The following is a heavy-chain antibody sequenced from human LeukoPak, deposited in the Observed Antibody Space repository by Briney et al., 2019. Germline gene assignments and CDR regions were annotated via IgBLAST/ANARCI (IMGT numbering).Heavy chain of an antibody. CDR2: INHSGST. CDR1: GGSFSGYS. V-gene: IGHV4-34*01. Sequence: PSETLSLTCAVYGGSFSGYSWSWIRQPPGKGLEWIGEINHSGSTNVNPSLKSRVTISVDTSKNQFSLKLRSVTAADTAVYYCARSYYDYVWGSYLFDYWGQGTLVTVSS. D-gene: IGHD3-16*02. J-gene: IGHJ4*02. CDR3: ARSYYDYVWGSYLFDY.